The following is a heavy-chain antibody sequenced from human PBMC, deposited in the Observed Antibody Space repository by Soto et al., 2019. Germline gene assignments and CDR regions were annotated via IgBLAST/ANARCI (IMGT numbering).Heavy chain of an antibody. V-gene: IGHV1-69*13. CDR1: GGTFSRYA. CDR3: ARSQGGSSSLDIYYYYYYGMDV. Sequence: GASVKVSCKAPGGTFSRYAISCVRQAPGQGLEWMGGIIPIFGTAKYAQKFQGRVTTTADESTSTGYMELSSLRSEDTAVYYCARSQGGSSSLDIYYYYYYGMDVWGQGTTVTVSS. D-gene: IGHD2-15*01. J-gene: IGHJ6*02. CDR2: IIPIFGTA.